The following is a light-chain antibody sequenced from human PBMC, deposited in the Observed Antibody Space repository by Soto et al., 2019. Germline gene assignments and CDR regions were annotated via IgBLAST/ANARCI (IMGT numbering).Light chain of an antibody. V-gene: IGKV3-20*01. CDR1: QAVGSSL. Sequence: IVLTQSPGTLSMSPGERATLSCRASQAVGSSLLAWYQQKPGQAPRLVIYGASSRATGIPDRFSGSGSGTDFTLTISRLEPEDFAVYYCQHSGSSLWTFGQGTKVEIK. CDR2: GAS. J-gene: IGKJ1*01. CDR3: QHSGSSLWT.